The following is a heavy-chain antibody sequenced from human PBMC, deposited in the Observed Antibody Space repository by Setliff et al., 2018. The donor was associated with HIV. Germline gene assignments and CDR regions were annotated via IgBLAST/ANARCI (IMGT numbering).Heavy chain of an antibody. CDR1: GGSIRSGSYY. J-gene: IGHJ5*02. D-gene: IGHD6-13*01. V-gene: IGHV4-61*09. Sequence: KPSETLSLTCTVSGGSIRSGSYYWTWIRQPAGKGLEWIGHISTSGSTNYNPSLKSRATISVDSSKNQFSLRLSSVTAADTAVYYCAREWVLAATGTGIDPWGQGTLVTVSS. CDR2: ISTSGST. CDR3: AREWVLAATGTGIDP.